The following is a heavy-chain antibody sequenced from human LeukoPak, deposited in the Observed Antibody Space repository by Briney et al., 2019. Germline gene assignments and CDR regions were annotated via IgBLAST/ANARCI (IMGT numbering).Heavy chain of an antibody. D-gene: IGHD5-24*01. V-gene: IGHV3-21*01. CDR2: ISSSSSYI. J-gene: IGHJ3*02. CDR1: GFTFSSYS. CDR3: ARDLIRRDGYNSEAFDI. Sequence: GGSLRLSCAASGFTFSSYSMNWVRQAPGKGLEWVSSISSSSSYIYYADSVKGRFTISRDNAKNSLYLQMNSLRAEDTAVYYCARDLIRRDGYNSEAFDIWGQGTMVTVSS.